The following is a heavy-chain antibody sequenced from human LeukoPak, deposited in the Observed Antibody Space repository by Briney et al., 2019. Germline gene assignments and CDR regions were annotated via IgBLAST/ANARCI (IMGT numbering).Heavy chain of an antibody. V-gene: IGHV4-59*01. D-gene: IGHD1-26*01. J-gene: IGHJ5*02. CDR2: IYYSGTT. CDR1: GGSINSYY. Sequence: SETLSLTCSVYGGSINSYYWSWIRRPPGKGLEWIGYIYYSGTTNYNPSLRSRVTMLVDTSKNQFTLKLSSVTAADTAVYYCARAEVGATIWFDPWGQGTLVTVSS. CDR3: ARAEVGATIWFDP.